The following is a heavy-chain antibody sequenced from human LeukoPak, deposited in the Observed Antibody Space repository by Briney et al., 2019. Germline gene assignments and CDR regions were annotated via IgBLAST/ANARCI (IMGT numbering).Heavy chain of an antibody. V-gene: IGHV1-18*01. CDR2: ISAYNGDT. J-gene: IGHJ4*02. D-gene: IGHD5-18*01. Sequence: SVTVSCTASRYTFTSYGIRWVRQAPGQGLEWMGWISAYNGDTNYVQKLQGRVTMTTDTSTSTAYMELRSLRSDDTAVYYCARDRGYSYGGFDYWGQGTLVTVSS. CDR1: RYTFTSYG. CDR3: ARDRGYSYGGFDY.